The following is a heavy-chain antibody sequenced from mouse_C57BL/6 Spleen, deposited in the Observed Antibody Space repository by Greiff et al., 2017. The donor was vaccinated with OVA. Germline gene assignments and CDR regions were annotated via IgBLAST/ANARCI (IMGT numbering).Heavy chain of an antibody. Sequence: DVTLVESGGDLVKPGGSLKLSCAASGFTFSSYGMSWVRQTPDKRLEWVATISSGGSYTYYPASVTGRFTISRDNAKNTLYLQMSSLKSEDTAMYYCAPYYDYDGYFDVWGTGTTVTVSS. CDR3: APYYDYDGYFDV. CDR2: ISSGGSYT. J-gene: IGHJ1*03. CDR1: GFTFSSYG. V-gene: IGHV5-6*02. D-gene: IGHD2-4*01.